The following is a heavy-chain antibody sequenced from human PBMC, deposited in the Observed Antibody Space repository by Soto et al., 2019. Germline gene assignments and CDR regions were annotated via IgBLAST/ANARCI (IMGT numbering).Heavy chain of an antibody. D-gene: IGHD6-13*01. CDR3: AKVSSSWYAGFFDL. CDR2: ISFDGRNT. CDR1: GFTFDNYG. V-gene: IGHV3-30*18. Sequence: GGSLRLSCAASGFTFDNYGMHWVRQAPGKGLEWVVVISFDGRNTDYADSVKGRFTISRDNSKNTLYLQMTSLRAEDTAVYYCAKVSSSWYAGFFDLWGQGTLVTVSS. J-gene: IGHJ4*02.